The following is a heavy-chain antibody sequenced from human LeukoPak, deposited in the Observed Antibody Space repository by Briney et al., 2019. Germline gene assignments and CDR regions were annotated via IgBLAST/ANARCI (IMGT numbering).Heavy chain of an antibody. CDR2: ISWNSGSI. V-gene: IGHV3-9*01. CDR1: GFTFDDYA. Sequence: GGSLRLSCAASGFTFDDYAMHWVRQAPGKGLEWVSGISWNSGSIGYADSVKGRFTISRDNAKNSLYLQMNSLRAEDTALYYCAKDYSTSYSSSWMNYWGQGTLVTVSS. CDR3: AKDYSTSYSSSWMNY. D-gene: IGHD6-13*01. J-gene: IGHJ4*02.